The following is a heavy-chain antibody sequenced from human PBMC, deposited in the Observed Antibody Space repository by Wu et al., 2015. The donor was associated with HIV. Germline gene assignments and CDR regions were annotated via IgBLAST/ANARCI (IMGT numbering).Heavy chain of an antibody. CDR2: IIPVFGLP. CDR3: AFTSPPSRDEVAHHLLYYFYFMDI. J-gene: IGHJ6*03. V-gene: IGHV1-69*12. D-gene: IGHD2-2*02. CDR1: GGTFSGYA. Sequence: QVHLVQSGAEVKKPGSSVKVSCKASGGTFSGYAVSWLRQGPRQGLEWMGGIIPVFGLPKYSQRFEGRVTISADESTSTVYLELSSLRSEDTAIYYCAFTSPPSRDEVAHHLLYYFYFMDIWGTGTTVTVSS.